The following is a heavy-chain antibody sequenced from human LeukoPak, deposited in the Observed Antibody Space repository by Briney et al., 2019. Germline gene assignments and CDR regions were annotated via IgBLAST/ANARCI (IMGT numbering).Heavy chain of an antibody. D-gene: IGHD3-22*01. V-gene: IGHV1-8*02. Sequence: ASVKVSCTASGYTFTGYYMHWVRQAPGQGLEWMGWINPNSGNTGYAQKFQGRVTMTRNTSISTAYMELSSLRSEDTAVYYCARGRYYYDSSGEEYWGQGTLVTVSS. CDR3: ARGRYYYDSSGEEY. CDR2: INPNSGNT. J-gene: IGHJ4*02. CDR1: GYTFTGYY.